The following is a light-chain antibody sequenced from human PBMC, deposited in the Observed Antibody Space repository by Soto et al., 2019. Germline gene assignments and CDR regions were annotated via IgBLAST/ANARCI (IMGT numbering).Light chain of an antibody. J-gene: IGLJ1*01. V-gene: IGLV2-14*01. CDR2: DVS. CDR3: ASYTTSRPFV. Sequence: QSALTQPACVSGSPGQSIAISCTATSSDVGGYSYVSWYQQHPGKAPKLVISDVSNRPSGVSDRFSCSKSGNPASLTISGLQTEDEAGYYCASYTTSRPFVFGSGSKVT. CDR1: SSDVGGYSY.